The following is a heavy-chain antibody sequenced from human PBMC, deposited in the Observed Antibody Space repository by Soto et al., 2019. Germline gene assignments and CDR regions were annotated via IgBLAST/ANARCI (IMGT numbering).Heavy chain of an antibody. V-gene: IGHV4-30-4*01. Sequence: SETLSLTCTVSGGSISSGDYYWSWIRQPPGKGLEWIGYIYYSGSTYYNPSLKSRVTISVDTSKNQFSLKLSSVTAADTAVYYCARHGDQLPTDAFDIWGQGTMVTVS. CDR3: ARHGDQLPTDAFDI. J-gene: IGHJ3*02. D-gene: IGHD2-2*01. CDR2: IYYSGST. CDR1: GGSISSGDYY.